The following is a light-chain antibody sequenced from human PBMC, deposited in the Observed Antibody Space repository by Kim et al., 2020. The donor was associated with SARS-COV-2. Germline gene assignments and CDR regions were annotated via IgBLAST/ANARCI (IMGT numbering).Light chain of an antibody. CDR2: KDS. CDR1: VLAKKY. Sequence: SYELTQPPSVSVSPGQTARITCSGDVLAKKYARWYQQKPGQSPVLVIYKDSKRPSGIPERFSGSSSGTTATLTISGAQVVDEADYYCYAAADNKFWVFGGGTQLTVL. J-gene: IGLJ3*02. V-gene: IGLV3-27*01. CDR3: YAAADNKFWV.